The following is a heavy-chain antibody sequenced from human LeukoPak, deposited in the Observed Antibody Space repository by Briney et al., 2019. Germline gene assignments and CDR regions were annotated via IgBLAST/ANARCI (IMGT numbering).Heavy chain of an antibody. J-gene: IGHJ4*02. CDR2: ISPYNGDT. CDR1: GYTFTDYL. CDR3: ARAISPKRYSSGLGAFVY. V-gene: IGHV1-18*01. Sequence: ASVKVSCKASGYTFTDYLINWMRQAPGQGVEWMGWISPYNGDTNYEQKFQVRVTMNTDTSTGTAYMELRSLRSDDTAMYFCARAISPKRYSSGLGAFVYWGQGTLVTVSS. D-gene: IGHD2-8*02.